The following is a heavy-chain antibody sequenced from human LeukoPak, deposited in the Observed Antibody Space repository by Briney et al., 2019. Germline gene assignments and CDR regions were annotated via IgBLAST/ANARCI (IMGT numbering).Heavy chain of an antibody. CDR3: ANPGGDIVVVPAASFNY. CDR2: ISGSGGST. J-gene: IGHJ4*02. V-gene: IGHV3-23*01. CDR1: GFTFSSYA. Sequence: GGSLRLSCAASGFTFSSYAMSWVRQAPGKGLEWVSAISGSGGSTYYADSVKGRFTISRDNSKNTLYLQMNSLRAEDTAVYYCANPGGDIVVVPAASFNYWGQGTLVTVSS. D-gene: IGHD2-2*01.